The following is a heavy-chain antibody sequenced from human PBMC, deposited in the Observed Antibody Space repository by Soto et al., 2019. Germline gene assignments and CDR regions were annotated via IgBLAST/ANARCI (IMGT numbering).Heavy chain of an antibody. CDR1: GFTLSSCD. CDR2: ISYDGSNK. D-gene: IGHD2-2*02. V-gene: IGHV3-30-3*01. CDR3: ARDPRCSSTSCYTDYYYYYGMDV. J-gene: IGHJ6*04. Sequence: GGSLRLSCAASGFTLSSCDMHWVRQAPGKGLEWVALISYDGSNKYYADSVKGRFSISRDNSKNTLYLQMDSLRAEDTAVYYCARDPRCSSTSCYTDYYYYYGMDVWGKGNTVTVSS.